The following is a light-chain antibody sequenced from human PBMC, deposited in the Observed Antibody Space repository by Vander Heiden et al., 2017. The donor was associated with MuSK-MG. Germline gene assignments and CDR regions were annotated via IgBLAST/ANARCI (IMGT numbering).Light chain of an antibody. CDR1: QDISTY. J-gene: IGKJ3*01. CDR3: QQYDNFRFT. Sequence: DIQMTQSPSSLSASIGDRVTITCQASQDISTYLNWYQHKPGQAPKLLIYDVSTLETGVPSRFSGSGSGTDFSFTITSLQPEDIATYYCQQYDNFRFTFGPGTKVEIK. CDR2: DVS. V-gene: IGKV1-33*01.